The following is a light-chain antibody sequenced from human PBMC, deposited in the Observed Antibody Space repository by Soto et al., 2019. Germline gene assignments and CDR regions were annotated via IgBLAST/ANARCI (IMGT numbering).Light chain of an antibody. CDR3: QQRSDWPPLT. Sequence: EIVLTQSPDTLSLSPGERATLSCRASQSIGPYLAWYQQKPDQSPRLLVYDAVNRAAGAPDRFSGSGSGTDFTLTISSLEPEDSAVYLCQQRSDWPPLTFGGGTKVEI. CDR1: QSIGPY. V-gene: IGKV3-11*01. CDR2: DAV. J-gene: IGKJ4*01.